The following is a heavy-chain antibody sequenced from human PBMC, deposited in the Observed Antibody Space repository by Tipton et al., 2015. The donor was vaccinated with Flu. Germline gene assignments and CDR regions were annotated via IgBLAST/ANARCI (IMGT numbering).Heavy chain of an antibody. CDR3: ARRDYSNYASDPKSWFDP. Sequence: TLSLTCAVSGDSISSDFYWAWIRQFPGKGLEWIGTVSRTGSTIYNPSLKSRVTISIDTSKNQFSLNMRSVTAADMAVYYCARRDYSNYASDPKSWFDPWGQGILVTVSS. J-gene: IGHJ5*02. CDR2: VSRTGST. V-gene: IGHV4-38-2*01. CDR1: GDSISSDFY. D-gene: IGHD4-11*01.